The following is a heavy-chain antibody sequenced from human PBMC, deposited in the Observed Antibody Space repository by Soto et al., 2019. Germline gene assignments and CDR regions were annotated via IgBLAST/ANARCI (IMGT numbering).Heavy chain of an antibody. D-gene: IGHD2-8*02. CDR3: ARGESGGSASGGY. J-gene: IGHJ4*02. Sequence: GASGKVSCKSSGYTFGYYGISWVRQAPGQGPEWMGWISGYNGETKYAQKFQDRVTMTTDTSTSTAYMELRSLRSDDTAIYYCARGESGGSASGGYWGLGTLVTVSS. CDR2: ISGYNGET. CDR1: GYTFGYYG. V-gene: IGHV1-18*01.